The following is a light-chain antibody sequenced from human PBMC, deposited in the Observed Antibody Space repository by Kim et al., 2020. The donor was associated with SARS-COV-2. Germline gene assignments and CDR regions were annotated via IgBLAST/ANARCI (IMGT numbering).Light chain of an antibody. CDR2: GAS. CDR1: QSVSSSY. J-gene: IGKJ3*01. Sequence: YPGERATLSCRASQSVSSSYLAWYQQKPDQAPRLLIYGASSRATGIPDRFSGSGSGTDFTLTISRLEPEDFAVYYCQQYGSSPLTFGPGTKVDIK. V-gene: IGKV3-20*01. CDR3: QQYGSSPLT.